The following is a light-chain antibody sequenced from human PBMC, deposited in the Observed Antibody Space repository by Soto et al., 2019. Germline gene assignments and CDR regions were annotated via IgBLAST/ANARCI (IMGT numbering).Light chain of an antibody. CDR1: SSDIGAYDY. J-gene: IGLJ1*01. CDR2: EVN. V-gene: IGLV2-14*01. CDR3: VSFTTTSTHV. Sequence: QSALTKPASLSGSPGHSITVSCTCTSSDIGAYDYVSWFQQHPGKAPKLMISEVNNRPSGVSNRFSGSKSGNTAYLTISGLQVEDEAEYFCVSFTTTSTHVFGTGTKGTVL.